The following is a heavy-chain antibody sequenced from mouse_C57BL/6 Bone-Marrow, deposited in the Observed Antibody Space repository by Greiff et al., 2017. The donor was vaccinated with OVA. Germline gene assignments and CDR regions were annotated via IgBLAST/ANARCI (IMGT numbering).Heavy chain of an antibody. CDR3: ARDYDYDGNYAMDY. V-gene: IGHV5-4*01. CDR1: GFTFSSYA. J-gene: IGHJ4*01. Sequence: EVQVVESGGGLVKPGGSLKLSCAASGFTFSSYAMSWVRQTPEKRLEWVATISDGGSYTYYPDNVKGRFTISRDNAKNNLYLQMSHLKSEDTAMYYCARDYDYDGNYAMDYWGQGTSVTVSS. D-gene: IGHD2-4*01. CDR2: ISDGGSYT.